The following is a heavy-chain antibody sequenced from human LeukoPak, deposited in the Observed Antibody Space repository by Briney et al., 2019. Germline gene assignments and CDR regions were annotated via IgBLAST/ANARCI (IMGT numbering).Heavy chain of an antibody. CDR1: GGSFSGYY. Sequence: SETLSLTCAVYGGSFSGYYWSWIRQPPGKGLEWIGEINHSGSTNYNPSLKSRVTISVDTSKNQFSLKLSSVTAADTAVYYCARGNGSWYPPPFDYWGQGTLVTVSS. J-gene: IGHJ4*02. CDR2: INHSGST. CDR3: ARGNGSWYPPPFDY. V-gene: IGHV4-34*01. D-gene: IGHD6-13*01.